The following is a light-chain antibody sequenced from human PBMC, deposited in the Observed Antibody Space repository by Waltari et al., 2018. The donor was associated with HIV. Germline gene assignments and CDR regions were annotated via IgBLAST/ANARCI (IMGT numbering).Light chain of an antibody. CDR1: RSNIGSKT. J-gene: IGLJ2*01. CDR3: AAWDVSLNGLV. V-gene: IGLV1-44*01. CDR2: SND. Sequence: QSVLTQPPSASGTPGQRVTISCSGSRSNIGSKTVNWYQQRPGTAPKLLIYSNDQRPSGVPGRFSGSKSGTSASLAISGLQSEDEAGYYCAAWDVSLNGLVFGGGTKLTVL.